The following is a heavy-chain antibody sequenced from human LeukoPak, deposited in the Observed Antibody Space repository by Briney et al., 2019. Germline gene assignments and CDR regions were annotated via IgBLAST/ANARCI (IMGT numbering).Heavy chain of an antibody. CDR2: IVGNGGST. Sequence: GGSLRLSCAASGFTFSSYAMSWVRQAPGKGLEWVSAIVGNGGSTFYADSVKGRFTLSRDNSKNTLYPQMNSLRAEDTAVYYCAKLGPLGYCSSTSCYSVDYWGQGTLVTASS. CDR1: GFTFSSYA. J-gene: IGHJ4*02. D-gene: IGHD2-2*01. CDR3: AKLGPLGYCSSTSCYSVDY. V-gene: IGHV3-23*01.